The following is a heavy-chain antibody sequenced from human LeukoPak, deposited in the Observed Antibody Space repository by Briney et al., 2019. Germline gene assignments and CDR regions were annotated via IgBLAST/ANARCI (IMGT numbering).Heavy chain of an antibody. D-gene: IGHD4-11*01. CDR2: TVGGGDGT. CDR1: GFPFSRTS. V-gene: IGHV3-23*01. J-gene: IGHJ4*02. CDR3: AKLTTS. Sequence: GVSLRLSCAASGFPFSRTSMSWARQAPGKGLEWVAVTVGGGDGTYYADSVKGRFTISGDNSNNTLYLQMNSLRAEDTAVYYCAKLTTSWGQGTLVTVSS.